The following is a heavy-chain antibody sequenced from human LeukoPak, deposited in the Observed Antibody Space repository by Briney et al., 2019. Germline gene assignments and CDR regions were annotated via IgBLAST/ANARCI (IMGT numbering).Heavy chain of an antibody. D-gene: IGHD6-19*01. CDR2: VYYSGST. Sequence: SETLSLTCTVSGGSISSYYWSWIRQPPGKGLEWIGYVYYSGSTNYNPSLKSQVTISVDTSKNQFSLKLSSVTAADTAVYYCARVSGWYRNYFDYWGQGTLVTVSS. CDR3: ARVSGWYRNYFDY. CDR1: GGSISSYY. V-gene: IGHV4-59*01. J-gene: IGHJ4*02.